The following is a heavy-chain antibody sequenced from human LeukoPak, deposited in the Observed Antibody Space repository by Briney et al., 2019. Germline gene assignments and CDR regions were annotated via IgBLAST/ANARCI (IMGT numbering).Heavy chain of an antibody. D-gene: IGHD5-12*01. J-gene: IGHJ4*02. V-gene: IGHV3-23*01. CDR2: ISGSGGST. CDR1: GFTFSSYA. CDR3: AKVATKGDNRRDFDY. Sequence: PGESLRLSCAASGFTFSSYAMSWVRQAPGKGLEWVSAISGSGGSTYYADSVKGRFTISRDNSKNTLYLQMNSLRAEDTAVYYCAKVATKGDNRRDFDYWGQGTLVTVSS.